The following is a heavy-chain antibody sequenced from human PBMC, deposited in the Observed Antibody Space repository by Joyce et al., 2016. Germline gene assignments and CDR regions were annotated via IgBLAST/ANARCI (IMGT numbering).Heavy chain of an antibody. J-gene: IGHJ4*02. CDR3: SSMINDY. V-gene: IGHV3-33*01. D-gene: IGHD3-22*01. CDR1: GFTFSSNG. CDR2: KWYDGSTK. Sequence: QVQLVESGGGVVQPGRSLRLSCAASGFTFSSNGMHWVRQAPGKGLEWVAVKWYDGSTKYYADSVKGRFTISRDNSKNTLYLLMNSLRAEDTAVYYCSSMINDYWGQGTLVTVSS.